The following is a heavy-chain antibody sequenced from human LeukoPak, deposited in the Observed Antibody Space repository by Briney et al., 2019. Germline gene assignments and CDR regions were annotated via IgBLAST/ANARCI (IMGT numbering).Heavy chain of an antibody. V-gene: IGHV4-38-2*02. CDR1: GYSIISGYY. CDR3: ARHGLYSGFDI. J-gene: IGHJ3*02. CDR2: IYHSGST. D-gene: IGHD3-16*01. Sequence: QPSETLSLTCTVSGYSIISGYYWGWIRQPPGKGLEWIGSIYHSGSTSYNPSLKGRVTISVDTSKNQFSLKLSSVTAADTAVYYCARHGLYSGFDIWGQGTMVPVSS.